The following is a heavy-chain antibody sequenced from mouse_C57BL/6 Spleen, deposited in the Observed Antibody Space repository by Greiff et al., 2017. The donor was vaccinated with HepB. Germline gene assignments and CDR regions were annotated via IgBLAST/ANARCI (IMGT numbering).Heavy chain of an antibody. Sequence: EVKVVESGGGLVKPGGSLKLSCAASGFTFSDYGMHWVRQAPEKGLEWVAYISSGSSTIYYADTVKGRFPISRDNAKNTLFLQMTSLRSEDTAMYYCARRWNYAMDYWGQGTSVTVSS. J-gene: IGHJ4*01. CDR3: ARRWNYAMDY. CDR2: ISSGSSTI. D-gene: IGHD2-3*01. V-gene: IGHV5-17*01. CDR1: GFTFSDYG.